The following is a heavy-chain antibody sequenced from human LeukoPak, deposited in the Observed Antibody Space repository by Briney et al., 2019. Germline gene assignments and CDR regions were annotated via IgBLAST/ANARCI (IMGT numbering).Heavy chain of an antibody. J-gene: IGHJ4*02. Sequence: PSETLSLTCAVYGGSFSGYYWSWIRQPPGKGLEWIGEINHSGSTNYNPSLKSRVTISVDTSKNQFSLKLSSVTAAGTAVYYCARGQYYYDSSGYYYYFDYWGQGTLVTVSS. CDR2: INHSGST. D-gene: IGHD3-22*01. CDR1: GGSFSGYY. V-gene: IGHV4-34*01. CDR3: ARGQYYYDSSGYYYYFDY.